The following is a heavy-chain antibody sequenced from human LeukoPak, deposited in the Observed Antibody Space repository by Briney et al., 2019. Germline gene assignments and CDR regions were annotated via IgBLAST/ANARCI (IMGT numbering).Heavy chain of an antibody. CDR1: GFTFDDYA. D-gene: IGHD2-15*01. Sequence: PGGSLRLSCAASGFTFDDYAMHWVRQAPGKGLEWVSGISWNSGSIGYADSVKGRFTISRDNSKNTLYLQMNSLRAEDTAVYYCARMERNKPYYYYMDVWGKGTTVTISS. CDR3: ARMERNKPYYYYMDV. CDR2: ISWNSGSI. V-gene: IGHV3-9*01. J-gene: IGHJ6*03.